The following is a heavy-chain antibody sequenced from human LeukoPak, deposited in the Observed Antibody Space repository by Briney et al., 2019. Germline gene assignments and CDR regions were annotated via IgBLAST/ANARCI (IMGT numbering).Heavy chain of an antibody. V-gene: IGHV3-30*18. Sequence: GGSLRLSCAASGFTFSSYGMHWVRQAPGKGLEWVALITYDGYYKYYADSVKGRFTISRDNSKNMYLQMNSLRAEDTAVYYCAKDLISMVRGSPMDVWGQGTTVTVS. CDR3: AKDLISMVRGSPMDV. CDR2: ITYDGYYK. CDR1: GFTFSSYG. D-gene: IGHD3-10*01. J-gene: IGHJ6*02.